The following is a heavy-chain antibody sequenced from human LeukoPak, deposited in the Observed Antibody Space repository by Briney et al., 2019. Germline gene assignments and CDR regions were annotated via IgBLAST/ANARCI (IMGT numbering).Heavy chain of an antibody. J-gene: IGHJ4*02. Sequence: SETLSLTCSVSGGSMSRYYWSWIRQPPGKGLEWIGYIYDNSGNNPTNYNSSLKSRVTISLDASNNQFSLKLTSLTAADTAVYYCARHPGIQLWIDYWGQGTLVTVSS. V-gene: IGHV4-59*08. CDR1: GGSMSRYY. CDR2: IYDNSGNNPT. D-gene: IGHD5-18*01. CDR3: ARHPGIQLWIDY.